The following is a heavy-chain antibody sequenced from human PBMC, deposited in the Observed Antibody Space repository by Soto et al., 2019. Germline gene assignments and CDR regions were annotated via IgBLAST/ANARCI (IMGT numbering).Heavy chain of an antibody. CDR1: GYTFTSYD. V-gene: IGHV1-8*01. J-gene: IGHJ3*01. CDR3: ARERSSGAFDR. Sequence: QVQLVQSGAEVKKPGASVKVSCKTSGYTFTSYDINWVRQATGQGLEWMGWMNPNSGNTAYAQKFRGRVTMTRNTSIRTAYLELTSLRSEVTAVYSCARERSSGAFDRLRQGTMVTVPS. CDR2: MNPNSGNT. D-gene: IGHD3-3*01.